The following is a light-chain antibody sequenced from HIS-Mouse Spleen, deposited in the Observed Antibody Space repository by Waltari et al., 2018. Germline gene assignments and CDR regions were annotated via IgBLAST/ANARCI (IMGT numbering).Light chain of an antibody. Sequence: SYVLTQPPSVSVAPGQTARITCGGNNTGSKSVHWNQQKPGQTPVLVVYDDSDRPSGIPERFSGSNSGNTATLTISRVEAGDEADYYCQVWDSSSDHYVFGTGTKVTVL. V-gene: IGLV3-21*02. CDR2: DDS. CDR1: NTGSKS. CDR3: QVWDSSSDHYV. J-gene: IGLJ1*01.